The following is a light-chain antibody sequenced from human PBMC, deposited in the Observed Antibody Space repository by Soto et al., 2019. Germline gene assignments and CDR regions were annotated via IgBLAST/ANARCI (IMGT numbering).Light chain of an antibody. CDR2: VND. J-gene: IGLJ1*01. V-gene: IGLV1-44*01. CDR3: VAWDDSLNGHV. CDR1: SSNMGTNT. Sequence: QAVVTLPPSASGTPGQRVTISCSGGSSNMGTNTVSWYQQVPGTAPKVLIYVNDQRPSGVPDRFSGSNSGTSASLAISGLQPEDEADYYCVAWDDSLNGHVFGTGTKLTVL.